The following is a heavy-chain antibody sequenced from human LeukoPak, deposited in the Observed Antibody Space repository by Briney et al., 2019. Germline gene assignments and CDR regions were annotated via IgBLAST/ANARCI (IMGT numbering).Heavy chain of an antibody. CDR3: AKGSSHWRDYYYFDY. D-gene: IGHD5-12*01. Sequence: GGSLRLSCAASGFTFTNYAVSWVRQAPGKGLAWVSAISDSGGSTQYADSVKGRFTISRDNSRNTLYLRMDSLTAEDTAVYYCAKGSSHWRDYYYFDYWGQGTLVTVSS. J-gene: IGHJ4*02. CDR2: ISDSGGST. CDR1: GFTFTNYA. V-gene: IGHV3-23*01.